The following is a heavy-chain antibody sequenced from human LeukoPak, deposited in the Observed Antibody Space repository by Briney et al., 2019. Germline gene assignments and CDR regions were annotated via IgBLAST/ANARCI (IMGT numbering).Heavy chain of an antibody. CDR3: ARDLPRGAYYDSSGPFDC. CDR1: GGTFSSYA. J-gene: IGHJ4*02. D-gene: IGHD3-22*01. CDR2: IIPIFGIA. V-gene: IGHV1-69*04. Sequence: SVKVSCKASGGTFSSYAISWVRQAPGQGLEWMGRIIPIFGIANYAQKFQGRVTITADKSTSTAYMELSSLRSEDTAVYYCARDLPRGAYYDSSGPFDCWGQGTLVTVSS.